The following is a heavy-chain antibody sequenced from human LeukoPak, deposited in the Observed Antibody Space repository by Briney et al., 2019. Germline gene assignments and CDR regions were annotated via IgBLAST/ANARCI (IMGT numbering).Heavy chain of an antibody. J-gene: IGHJ4*02. Sequence: SETLSLTCTVSGGSISSYYWSWIRQPPGKGLEWIGYIYYSGSTNYNPSLKSRVTISVDTSKNQFSLKLSSVTAEDTAVYYCARTTVTFDYWGQGTLVTVSS. CDR1: GGSISSYY. CDR3: ARTTVTFDY. CDR2: IYYSGST. V-gene: IGHV4-59*01. D-gene: IGHD4-11*01.